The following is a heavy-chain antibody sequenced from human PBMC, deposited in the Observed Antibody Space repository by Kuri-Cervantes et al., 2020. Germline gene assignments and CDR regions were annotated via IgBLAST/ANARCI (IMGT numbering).Heavy chain of an antibody. CDR2: MNPKSGNT. CDR3: ARSDYYDSSGLLFDY. CDR1: GYTFTSHH. Sequence: ASVKVSCKASGYTFTSHHINWVRQATGQGLEWMGWMNPKSGNTGYVQKFQGRITMTRNTSISTAYMELSSLRSGDTAVYYCARSDYYDSSGLLFDYWGQGTLVTVSS. J-gene: IGHJ4*02. D-gene: IGHD3-22*01. V-gene: IGHV1-8*02.